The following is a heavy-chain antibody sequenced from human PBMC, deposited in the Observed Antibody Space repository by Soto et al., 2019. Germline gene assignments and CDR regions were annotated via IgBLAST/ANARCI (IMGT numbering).Heavy chain of an antibody. CDR1: GFTFSSYS. Sequence: EVQLVESGGGLVQPGGSLRLSCAASGFTFSSYSMNWVRQAPGKGLEWVSYISSSSSTIYYADSVKGRFTISRDNAKNSLYLQMNCLRAEDTAVYYCARENDFWSGYYTYYYYYMDVWGKGTTGTVCS. J-gene: IGHJ6*03. CDR2: ISSSSSTI. CDR3: ARENDFWSGYYTYYYYYMDV. D-gene: IGHD3-3*01. V-gene: IGHV3-48*01.